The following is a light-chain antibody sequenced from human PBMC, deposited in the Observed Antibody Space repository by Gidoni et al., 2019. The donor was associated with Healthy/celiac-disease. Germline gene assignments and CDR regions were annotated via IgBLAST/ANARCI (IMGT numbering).Light chain of an antibody. V-gene: IGKV1-39*01. CDR1: QSISSY. Sequence: DSQMTQSPSSLSASVGSRVTITCRASQSISSYLNWYQQKPGKAPKLLIYAASSLQSGVPSRFSGSGSGTDFTLTISSLQPEDFATYYCQQSYSTPGYTFGQGTKLEIK. CDR3: QQSYSTPGYT. CDR2: AAS. J-gene: IGKJ2*01.